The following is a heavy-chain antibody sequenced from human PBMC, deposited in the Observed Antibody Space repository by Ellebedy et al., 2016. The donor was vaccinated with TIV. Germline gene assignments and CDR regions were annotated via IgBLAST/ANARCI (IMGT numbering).Heavy chain of an antibody. CDR2: INQSGRT. V-gene: IGHV4-39*07. J-gene: IGHJ4*02. Sequence: SETLSLTCSVSGGSISITSYYWGWIRQPPGKGLEWIGEINQSGRTNYNPSLDKGRVTISVDTSKNQFSLRLSSVTAADTAVYYCAEGRSGWYYFDYWGQGTPVTVSS. D-gene: IGHD6-19*01. CDR1: GGSISITSYY. CDR3: AEGRSGWYYFDY.